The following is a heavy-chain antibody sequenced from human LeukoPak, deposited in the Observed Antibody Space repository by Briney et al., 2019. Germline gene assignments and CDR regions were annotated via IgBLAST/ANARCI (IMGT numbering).Heavy chain of an antibody. D-gene: IGHD6-6*01. Sequence: SETLSLTCTVSGYSISSGYYWGWIRQPPGKGLEWIGEINHSGSTNCNPSLKSRVTISVDTSKNQFSLKLSSVTAADTAVYYCARHGLVAARHAFDIWGQGTMVTVSS. V-gene: IGHV4-38-2*02. CDR2: INHSGST. CDR1: GYSISSGYY. CDR3: ARHGLVAARHAFDI. J-gene: IGHJ3*02.